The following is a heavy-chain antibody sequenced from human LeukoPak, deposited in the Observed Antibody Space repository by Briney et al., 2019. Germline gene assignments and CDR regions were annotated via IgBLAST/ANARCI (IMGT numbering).Heavy chain of an antibody. V-gene: IGHV4-39*07. Sequence: SETLSLTCTVSGGSISSSSYYWGWIRQPPGKGLEWIGSIYYSGSTYYNPSLKSRVTISVDTSKNQFSLKLSSVTAADTAVYYCARDVPAAAGPNWFDPWGQGTLVTVSS. J-gene: IGHJ5*02. CDR3: ARDVPAAAGPNWFDP. CDR2: IYYSGST. D-gene: IGHD6-13*01. CDR1: GGSISSSSYY.